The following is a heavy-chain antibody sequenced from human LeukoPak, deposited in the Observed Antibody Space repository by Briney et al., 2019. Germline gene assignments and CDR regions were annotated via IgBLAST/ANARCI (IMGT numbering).Heavy chain of an antibody. CDR3: AKDLHYYVAMDV. V-gene: IGHV3-23*01. CDR2: ISGNGFST. Sequence: PGGSLRLSCAASGFTFRDDAISWVRQAPGKGLEWVSRISGNGFSTDYADSVKGRFTISRDNSKNTLYLQMSSLRADDTAVYYCAKDLHYYVAMDVWGQGTAVTVSS. CDR1: GFTFRDDA. D-gene: IGHD3-10*02. J-gene: IGHJ6*02.